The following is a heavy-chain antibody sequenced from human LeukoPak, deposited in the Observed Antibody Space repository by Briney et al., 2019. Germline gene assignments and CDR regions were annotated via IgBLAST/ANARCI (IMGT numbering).Heavy chain of an antibody. Sequence: GGTLRLSCAASGFTFSSAGMTWVRQAPGKGLEWVSTTTFSGLGLYYADSVKGRFTISRDNSKNMVYLQMNSLRAEDTAIYYCATDGSGWSRSSWGQGTLVTVSS. V-gene: IGHV3-23*01. CDR1: GFTFSSAG. CDR3: ATDGSGWSRSS. J-gene: IGHJ5*02. CDR2: TTFSGLGL. D-gene: IGHD6-19*01.